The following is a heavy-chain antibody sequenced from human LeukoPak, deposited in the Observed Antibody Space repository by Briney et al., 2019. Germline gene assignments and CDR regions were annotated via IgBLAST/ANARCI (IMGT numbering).Heavy chain of an antibody. V-gene: IGHV4-61*05. CDR1: GGSISSSSYY. J-gene: IGHJ3*02. Sequence: SETLSLTCTVSGGSISSSSYYWSWIRQPPGKGLEWIGYIYYSGSTNYNPSLKSRVTISVDKSKNQFSLKLSSVTAADTAVYYCARGGGASGADAFDIWGQGTMVTVSS. CDR2: IYYSGST. D-gene: IGHD3-3*01. CDR3: ARGGGASGADAFDI.